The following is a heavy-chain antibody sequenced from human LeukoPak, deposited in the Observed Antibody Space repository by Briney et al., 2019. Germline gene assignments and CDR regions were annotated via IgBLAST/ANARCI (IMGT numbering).Heavy chain of an antibody. Sequence: SETLSLTCTVSGGSISSGDYYWSWIRQPSGKGLEWIGYIYYSGSTYYNPSLKSRVTISVDTSKNQFSLKLTSVTAADTAVYYCARDRGYNLFDYWGQGTLVTVSS. CDR1: GGSISSGDYY. J-gene: IGHJ4*02. V-gene: IGHV4-30-4*01. D-gene: IGHD1-14*01. CDR3: ARDRGYNLFDY. CDR2: IYYSGST.